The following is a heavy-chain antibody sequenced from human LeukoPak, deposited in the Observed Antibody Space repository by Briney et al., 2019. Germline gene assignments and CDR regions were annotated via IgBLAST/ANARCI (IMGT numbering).Heavy chain of an antibody. Sequence: ASVKVSCKASGYTFTGYYMHWVRQAPGQGLEWMGRINPNSGGTNYAQKLQGRVTMTTDTSTSTAYMELRSLRSDDTAVYYCARDSVPGYSSSWWVYWGQGTLVTVSS. CDR1: GYTFTGYY. CDR3: ARDSVPGYSSSWWVY. V-gene: IGHV1-2*06. CDR2: INPNSGGT. D-gene: IGHD6-13*01. J-gene: IGHJ4*02.